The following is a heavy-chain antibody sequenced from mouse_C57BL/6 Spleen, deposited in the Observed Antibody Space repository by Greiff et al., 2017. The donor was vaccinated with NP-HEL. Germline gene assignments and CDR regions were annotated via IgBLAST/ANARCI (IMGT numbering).Heavy chain of an antibody. CDR3: AREGSSGYDY. CDR1: GFNFSSYA. J-gene: IGHJ2*01. V-gene: IGHV5-4*01. Sequence: EVKLVESGGGLVKPGGSLKLSCAASGFNFSSYAMSWVRQTPEKRLEWVATISDGGSYTYYPDNVKGRFTISRDNAKNNLYLQMSQLKAEDTAMYYCAREGSSGYDYWGQGTTLTVAS. D-gene: IGHD3-2*02. CDR2: ISDGGSYT.